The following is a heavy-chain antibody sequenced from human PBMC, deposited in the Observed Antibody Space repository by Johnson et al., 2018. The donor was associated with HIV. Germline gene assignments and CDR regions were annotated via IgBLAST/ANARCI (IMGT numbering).Heavy chain of an antibody. D-gene: IGHD4-17*01. CDR1: GFTFSDYY. CDR2: ITHNGGSA. Sequence: VQLVESGGGLVKPGGSLRLSCAASGFTFSDYYMSWIRQAPGKGLEWVSVITHNGGSAYYADSVKGRFTISRDNSKNTLYLQINSLKAEDTAVYYCATHLNDYGDTLTDDAFDIWGQGTLVTVSS. J-gene: IGHJ3*02. CDR3: ATHLNDYGDTLTDDAFDI. V-gene: IGHV3-23*04.